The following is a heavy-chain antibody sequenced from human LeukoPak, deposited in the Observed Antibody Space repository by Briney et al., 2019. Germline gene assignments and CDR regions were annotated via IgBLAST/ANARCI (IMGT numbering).Heavy chain of an antibody. J-gene: IGHJ4*02. CDR1: GGSISSGGYY. V-gene: IGHV4-31*03. CDR2: IYYSGST. CDR3: ARAGGFFSPFGY. D-gene: IGHD3-3*01. Sequence: TLSLTCTVSGGSISSGGYYWSWIRQHPGKGLEWIGYIYYSGSTYYNPSLKSRVTISVDTSKNQFSLKLTSVTAADTAVYFCARAGGFFSPFGYWGQGTLVTVSS.